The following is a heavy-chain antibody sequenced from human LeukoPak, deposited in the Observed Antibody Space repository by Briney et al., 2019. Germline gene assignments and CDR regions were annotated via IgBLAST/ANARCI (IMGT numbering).Heavy chain of an antibody. J-gene: IGHJ6*02. CDR3: AKASYYDSSGYYPPLYYYYGMDV. Sequence: PGGSLRLSCAASGFTFSSYAMSWVRQAPGKGLEWVSAISGSGGSTYYADSVKGRFTISRDNSKNTLYLQMNSLRAEDTAVYYCAKASYYDSSGYYPPLYYYYGMDVWGQGTTVTVSS. D-gene: IGHD3-22*01. CDR2: ISGSGGST. CDR1: GFTFSSYA. V-gene: IGHV3-23*01.